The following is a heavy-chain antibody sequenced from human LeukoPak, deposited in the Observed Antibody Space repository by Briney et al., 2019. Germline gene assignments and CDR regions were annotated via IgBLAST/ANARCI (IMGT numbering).Heavy chain of an antibody. CDR2: IWYDGSNK. V-gene: IGHV3-33*06. Sequence: GGSLRLSCAASGFTFSSYGMHWVRQAPGKGLEWVAVIWYDGSNKYYADSVKGRFTISRDNSKNTLYLQMNSLRAEDTAVYYCANSLYYGSGSSQWGQGTLVTVSS. D-gene: IGHD3-10*01. J-gene: IGHJ4*02. CDR1: GFTFSSYG. CDR3: ANSLYYGSGSSQ.